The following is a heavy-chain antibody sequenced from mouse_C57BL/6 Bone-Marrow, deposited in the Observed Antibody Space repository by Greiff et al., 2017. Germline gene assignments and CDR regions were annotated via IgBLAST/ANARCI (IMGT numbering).Heavy chain of an antibody. Sequence: EVQVVESGGGLVKPGGSLKLSCAASGFTFSDYGMHWVRQAPEQGLEWVAYISSGSSTIYYADTVKGRFTISRDNAKNTLFLQRTSLRSEDTAMYYCARGGTVVAFYAMDYWGQGTSVTVSS. J-gene: IGHJ4*01. CDR1: GFTFSDYG. V-gene: IGHV5-17*01. CDR3: ARGGTVVAFYAMDY. CDR2: ISSGSSTI. D-gene: IGHD1-1*01.